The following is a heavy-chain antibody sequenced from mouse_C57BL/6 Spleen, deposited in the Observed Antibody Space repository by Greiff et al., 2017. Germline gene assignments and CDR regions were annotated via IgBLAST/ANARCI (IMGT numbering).Heavy chain of an antibody. Sequence: DVHLVESGGGLVQPKGSLKLSCAASGFSFNTYAMNWVRQAPGKGLEWVARIRSKSNNYATYYADSVKDRFTISRDDSESMLYLQMNNLKTEDTAMYYCVRQRDYEAGGNAMDYWGQGTSVTVSS. CDR3: VRQRDYEAGGNAMDY. J-gene: IGHJ4*01. V-gene: IGHV10-1*01. D-gene: IGHD2-4*01. CDR1: GFSFNTYA. CDR2: IRSKSNNYAT.